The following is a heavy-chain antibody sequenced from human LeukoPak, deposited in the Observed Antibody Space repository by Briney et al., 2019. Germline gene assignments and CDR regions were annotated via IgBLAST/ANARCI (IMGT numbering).Heavy chain of an antibody. Sequence: GGSLRLSCAASGFTFSSYAMHWVRQAPGKGLEWVSSISSSSSYIYYADSVKGRFTISRDNAKNSLYLQMNSLRAEDTAVYYCARENGDPGAFDIWGQGTMVTVSS. V-gene: IGHV3-21*01. CDR3: ARENGDPGAFDI. CDR1: GFTFSSYA. D-gene: IGHD2-8*01. J-gene: IGHJ3*02. CDR2: ISSSSSYI.